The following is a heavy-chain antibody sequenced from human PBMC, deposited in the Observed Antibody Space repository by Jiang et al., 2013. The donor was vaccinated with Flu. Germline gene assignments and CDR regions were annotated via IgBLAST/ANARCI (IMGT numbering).Heavy chain of an antibody. CDR1: GGSIIPYF. CDR3: ARVREYCGVDCYPGRFDS. V-gene: IGHV4-59*12. Sequence: GPGLVKPLETLALNCTISGGSIIPYFWSWVRQSPGKDLEWIGYISYSGSTKYNPSLRSRVSMSLQRSKNQFSLRLDSVTATDTAIYYCARVREYCGVDCYPGRFDSWGQGTLVAVSS. J-gene: IGHJ4*02. D-gene: IGHD2-21*02. CDR2: ISYSGST.